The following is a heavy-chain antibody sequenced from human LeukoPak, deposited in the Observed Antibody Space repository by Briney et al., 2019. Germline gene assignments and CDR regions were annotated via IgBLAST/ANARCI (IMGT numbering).Heavy chain of an antibody. CDR1: GFTFSSYA. CDR3: ARGRGPGRHRGSGLYYFDY. V-gene: IGHV4-34*01. J-gene: IGHJ4*02. D-gene: IGHD6-19*01. CDR2: INHSGST. Sequence: SGGSLRLSCAASGFTFSSYAMSWIRQPPGKGLEWIGEINHSGSTNYNPSLKSRVTISVDTSKNQFSLKLSSVTAADTAVYYCARGRGPGRHRGSGLYYFDYWGQGTLVTVSS.